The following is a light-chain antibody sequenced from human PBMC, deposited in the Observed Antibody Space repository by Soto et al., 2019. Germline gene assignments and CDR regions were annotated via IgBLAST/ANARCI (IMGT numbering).Light chain of an antibody. J-gene: IGLJ3*02. Sequence: QSVLTQPPSASGTPGQRVTIYCSGVRSNIGRNTVNWFQHLPGTAPKLLIYSNDHRPSGVPGRFSGSKSGASASLAISGLQSEDEADYYCTTWDEGLNGWVFGGGTKLTVL. CDR3: TTWDEGLNGWV. V-gene: IGLV1-44*01. CDR2: SND. CDR1: RSNIGRNT.